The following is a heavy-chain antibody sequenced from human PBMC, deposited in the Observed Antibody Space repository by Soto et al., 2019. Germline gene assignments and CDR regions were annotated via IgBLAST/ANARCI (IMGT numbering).Heavy chain of an antibody. J-gene: IGHJ6*02. CDR3: AREDYYDSSGPRSGMDV. CDR1: GYSFTSYW. Sequence: GESLKISCKGSGYSFTSYWMSGGRQMPGKGLEWKGRIDPSDSYTNYSPSFQGHVTISADKSISTAYLQWSSLKASDTAMYYCAREDYYDSSGPRSGMDVWGQGTTVTVSS. CDR2: IDPSDSYT. V-gene: IGHV5-10-1*01. D-gene: IGHD3-22*01.